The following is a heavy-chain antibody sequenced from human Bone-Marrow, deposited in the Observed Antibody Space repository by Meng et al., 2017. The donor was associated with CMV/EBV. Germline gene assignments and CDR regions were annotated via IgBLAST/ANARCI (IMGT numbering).Heavy chain of an antibody. V-gene: IGHV1-18*01. Sequence: ASVKVSCKASGYTFTSYGISWVRQAPGQGLEWMGWISAYNGNTNYAQKLQGRVTMTTDTSTSTAYMELRSLRSDDTAVYYCARVRLSVVRFLEWLLPPDYWGQGTLVTVSS. D-gene: IGHD3-3*01. CDR1: GYTFTSYG. J-gene: IGHJ4*02. CDR2: ISAYNGNT. CDR3: ARVRLSVVRFLEWLLPPDY.